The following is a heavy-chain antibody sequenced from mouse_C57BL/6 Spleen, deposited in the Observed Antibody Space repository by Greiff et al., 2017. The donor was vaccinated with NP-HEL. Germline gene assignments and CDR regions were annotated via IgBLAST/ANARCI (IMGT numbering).Heavy chain of an antibody. CDR3: ARWLLRNYAMDY. CDR1: GYTFTSYW. J-gene: IGHJ4*01. V-gene: IGHV1-69*01. Sequence: QVQLQQPGAELVMPGASVKLSCKASGYTFTSYWMRWVKQRPGQGLEWIGEIDPSDSYTNYNQKFKGKSTLTVDKSSSTAYMQLSSLTSEDSAVYYCARWLLRNYAMDYWGQGTSVTVSS. D-gene: IGHD2-3*01. CDR2: IDPSDSYT.